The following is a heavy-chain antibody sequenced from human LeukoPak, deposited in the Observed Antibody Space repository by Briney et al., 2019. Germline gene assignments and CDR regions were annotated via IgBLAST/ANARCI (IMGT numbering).Heavy chain of an antibody. D-gene: IGHD2-2*01. V-gene: IGHV4-31*03. Sequence: SETLSITCTVSGGSISSGGYYWSWIRQHPGKGLEWIGYIYYSGSTYYNPSLKSRVTISVDTSKTQFSLKLSSVTGADTAVYYCARESTNDAFDIWGQGTMVAVSS. CDR2: IYYSGST. J-gene: IGHJ3*02. CDR1: GGSISSGGYY. CDR3: ARESTNDAFDI.